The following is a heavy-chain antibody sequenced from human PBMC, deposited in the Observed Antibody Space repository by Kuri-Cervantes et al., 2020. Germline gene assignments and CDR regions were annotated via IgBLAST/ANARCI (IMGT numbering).Heavy chain of an antibody. D-gene: IGHD1-14*01. V-gene: IGHV3-74*01. CDR3: ARKGGHELREPYYYGMDV. CDR2: INSDGSST. J-gene: IGHJ6*02. Sequence: GESLKISCAASGFTFSSYWMHWVRQAPGKGLVWVSRINSDGSSTSYADSVKGRFTIYRDNAKNTLYLHMNSLRAEDTAVYDCARKGGHELREPYYYGMDVWGQGTTVTVSS. CDR1: GFTFSSYW.